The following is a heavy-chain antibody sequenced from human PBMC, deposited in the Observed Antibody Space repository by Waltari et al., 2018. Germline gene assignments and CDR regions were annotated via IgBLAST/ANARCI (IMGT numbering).Heavy chain of an antibody. CDR1: GFTVSNNY. V-gene: IGHV3-53*01. CDR3: ATWTGGSLGAFDN. D-gene: IGHD7-27*01. J-gene: IGHJ3*02. Sequence: EVQLVESGGGLIQPGGSLRLSCEVSGFTVSNNYIGWVRQAPGKGWEWVSVIYSGGDTYDADAVRGRFTISRDNSKNTLYLQMNSLRVEDTALYYCATWTGGSLGAFDNWGQGTMVTVSS. CDR2: IYSGGDT.